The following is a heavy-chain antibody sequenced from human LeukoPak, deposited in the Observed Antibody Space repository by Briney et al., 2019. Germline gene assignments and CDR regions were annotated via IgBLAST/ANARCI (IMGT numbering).Heavy chain of an antibody. CDR2: INHSGST. CDR1: GGSFSGYY. CDR3: ARGRGYGYPFYYYGMDV. J-gene: IGHJ6*02. D-gene: IGHD5-18*01. V-gene: IGHV4-34*01. Sequence: SETLSLTCAVYGGSFSGYYWSWIRQPPGKGLEWIGEINHSGSTNYNPSLKSRVTISVDTSKNQFSLKLSSVAAADTAVYYCARGRGYGYPFYYYGMDVWGQGTTVTVSS.